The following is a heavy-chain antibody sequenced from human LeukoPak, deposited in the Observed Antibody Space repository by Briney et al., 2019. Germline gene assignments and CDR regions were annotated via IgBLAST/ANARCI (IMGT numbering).Heavy chain of an antibody. CDR3: AKDLARIAAAGTNY. CDR2: ISHDGSNK. Sequence: GRSLRLSCAASGFTFSSYGMHWVRQAPGKGLEWVAVISHDGSNKYYADSVKGRFTISRDNSKNTLYLQMNSLRAEDTAVYYCAKDLARIAAAGTNYWGQGTLVTVSS. V-gene: IGHV3-30*18. J-gene: IGHJ4*02. D-gene: IGHD6-13*01. CDR1: GFTFSSYG.